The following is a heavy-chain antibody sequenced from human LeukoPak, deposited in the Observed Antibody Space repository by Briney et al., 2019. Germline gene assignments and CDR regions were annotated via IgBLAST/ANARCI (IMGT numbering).Heavy chain of an antibody. Sequence: GGSLRLSCAASGFTFSSYAMHWVRQAPGKGLDWVAVISYDGTNKYYADSVKGRFTISRDNSKNTLYLQLNSLRPEDTAVYYCARGGPLSYSGSLYGAFDVWGQGTMVTVSS. V-gene: IGHV3-30-3*01. CDR1: GFTFSSYA. D-gene: IGHD1-26*01. J-gene: IGHJ3*01. CDR2: ISYDGTNK. CDR3: ARGGPLSYSGSLYGAFDV.